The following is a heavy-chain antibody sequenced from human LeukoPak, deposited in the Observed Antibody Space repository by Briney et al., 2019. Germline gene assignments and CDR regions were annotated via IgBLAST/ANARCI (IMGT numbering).Heavy chain of an antibody. D-gene: IGHD2-8*01. CDR1: GFTFSSYG. J-gene: IGHJ3*02. CDR2: ISYDGSNK. V-gene: IGHV3-30*18. CDR3: AKERMVYAILHVFDI. Sequence: GGSLRLSCAASGFTFSSYGMHWVRQAPGKGLEWVAVISYDGSNKYYADSVKGRFTISRDNSKNTLYLQMNSLRAEDTAVYYWAKERMVYAILHVFDIGGKGKMVTV.